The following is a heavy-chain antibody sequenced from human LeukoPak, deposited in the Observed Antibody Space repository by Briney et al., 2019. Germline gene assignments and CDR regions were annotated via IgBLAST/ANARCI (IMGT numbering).Heavy chain of an antibody. V-gene: IGHV4-59*01. CDR2: IYYNGNT. D-gene: IGHD6-13*01. CDR3: ASYSSSWYQGFDY. Sequence: SETLSLTCIVSGGSISSYYWSWIRQPPGKGLEWIGYIYYNGNTNYNPSLKSRVTISIDTSKNQFSLKLSSVTAADTAVYYCASYSSSWYQGFDYWGQGTLVTVSS. CDR1: GGSISSYY. J-gene: IGHJ4*02.